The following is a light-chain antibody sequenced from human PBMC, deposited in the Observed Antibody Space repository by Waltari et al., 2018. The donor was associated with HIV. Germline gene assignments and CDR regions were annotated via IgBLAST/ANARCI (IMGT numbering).Light chain of an antibody. Sequence: QSALTQPASVSGSPGQSITISCTGTSSDVGDYNYVSWYQQRPGKAPNLMIYEVSNRPSGVSNRFSGSKSGNTASLTISGLQAEDEADYYCSSYTTSSVVFGGGTKLTVL. J-gene: IGLJ2*01. CDR1: SSDVGDYNY. CDR2: EVS. V-gene: IGLV2-14*01. CDR3: SSYTTSSVV.